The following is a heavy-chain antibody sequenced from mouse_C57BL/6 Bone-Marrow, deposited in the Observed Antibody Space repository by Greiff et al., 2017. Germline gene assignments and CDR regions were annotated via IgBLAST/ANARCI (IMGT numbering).Heavy chain of an antibody. D-gene: IGHD2-4*01. J-gene: IGHJ3*01. CDR2: IYPTDGST. Sequence: VQLQQSGPELVKPGASVKLSCKASGYTFTSYDINWVKQRPGQGLEWIGCIYPTDGSTKYNEKFKGKAILTVDTSSSTAYMELNSLTSEDSAVFFCARFDYECGGFAYWGQGTPVTVSS. V-gene: IGHV1-85*01. CDR1: GYTFTSYD. CDR3: ARFDYECGGFAY.